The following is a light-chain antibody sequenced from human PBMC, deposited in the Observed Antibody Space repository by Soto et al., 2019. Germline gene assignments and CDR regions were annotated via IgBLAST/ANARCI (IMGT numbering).Light chain of an antibody. CDR3: QQYNSYPWT. CDR2: DAS. V-gene: IGKV1-5*01. J-gene: IGKJ1*01. CDR1: QSISSW. Sequence: DIQMTHSPSTLSASVGDIVTITCGASQSISSWLAWYQQKPGKAPKLLIYDASSLESGVPSRFSGSGSGTEFTLTITSLQPDDFATYYCQQYNSYPWTFGQGTKVDIK.